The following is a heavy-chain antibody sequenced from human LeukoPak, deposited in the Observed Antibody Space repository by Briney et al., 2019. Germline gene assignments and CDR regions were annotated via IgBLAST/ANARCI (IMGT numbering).Heavy chain of an antibody. D-gene: IGHD3-10*01. J-gene: IGHJ3*02. V-gene: IGHV3-21*01. Sequence: GSLRLSCAASGFTFSSYSMNWVRQAPGKGLEWVSSISSSSSYIYYADSVKGRFTISRDNAKNSLYLQMNSLRAEDTAVYYCARVVAYYYGSGSYYDAFDIWGQGTMVTVSS. CDR1: GFTFSSYS. CDR3: ARVVAYYYGSGSYYDAFDI. CDR2: ISSSSSYI.